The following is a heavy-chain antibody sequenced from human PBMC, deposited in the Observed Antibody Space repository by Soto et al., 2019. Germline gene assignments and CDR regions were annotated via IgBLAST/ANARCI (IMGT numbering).Heavy chain of an antibody. J-gene: IGHJ5*02. CDR3: ARRDCSSTSCYFSGSNWFDP. CDR2: ISAYNGNT. CDR1: GYTFTSYG. V-gene: IGHV1-18*01. Sequence: GASVKVSCKASGYTFTSYGISWVRQAPEQGLEWMGWISAYNGNTNYAQKLQGRVTMTTDTSTSTAYMELRSLRSDDTAVYYCARRDCSSTSCYFSGSNWFDPWGQGTLVTVSS. D-gene: IGHD2-2*01.